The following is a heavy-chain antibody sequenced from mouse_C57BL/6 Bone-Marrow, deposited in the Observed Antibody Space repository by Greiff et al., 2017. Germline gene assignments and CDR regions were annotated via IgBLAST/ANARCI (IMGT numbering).Heavy chain of an antibody. J-gene: IGHJ3*01. CDR1: GYTFTSYW. Sequence: QVQLQQPGTELVKPGASVKLSCKASGYTFTSYWMHWVKQRPGQGLEWIGNINPSNGGTNYNEKLKSKATLTVDKSSSTAYMQLSSLTSEDSAVYYCARKGLGWDWFAYWGQGTLVTVSA. CDR2: INPSNGGT. V-gene: IGHV1-53*01. D-gene: IGHD4-1*01. CDR3: ARKGLGWDWFAY.